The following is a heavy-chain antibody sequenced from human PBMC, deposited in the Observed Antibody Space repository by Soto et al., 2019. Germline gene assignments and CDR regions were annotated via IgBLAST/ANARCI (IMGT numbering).Heavy chain of an antibody. CDR2: IIPLFGAT. Sequence: QVQLVQSGAAVKKPGSSVKVSCKASGGPFSTHGISWVRQAPGQGLEWMGGIIPLFGATNYAQNFQGRVTSTADESTTTTYMELKSLKSEDTAFYYWGRVTNGASGRFDLWGQGTLVTVSS. J-gene: IGHJ1*01. CDR3: GRVTNGASGRFDL. V-gene: IGHV1-69*01. CDR1: GGPFSTHG. D-gene: IGHD2-8*01.